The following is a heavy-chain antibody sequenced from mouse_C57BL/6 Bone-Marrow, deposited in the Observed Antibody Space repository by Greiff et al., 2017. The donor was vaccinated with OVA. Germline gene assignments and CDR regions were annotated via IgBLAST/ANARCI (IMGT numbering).Heavy chain of an antibody. Sequence: EVKLMESGGDLVKPGGSLKLSCAASGFTFSSYGMSWVRQTPDKRLEWVATISSGGSYTYYPDSVKGRFTTSRDNAKNTLYLQMSSLKSEDTAMYYCARPYDYDEAWFAYWGQGTLVTVSA. CDR2: ISSGGSYT. J-gene: IGHJ3*01. CDR1: GFTFSSYG. D-gene: IGHD2-4*01. V-gene: IGHV5-6*01. CDR3: ARPYDYDEAWFAY.